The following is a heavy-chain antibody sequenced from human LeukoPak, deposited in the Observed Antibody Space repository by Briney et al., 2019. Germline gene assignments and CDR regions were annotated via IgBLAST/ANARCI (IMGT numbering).Heavy chain of an antibody. V-gene: IGHV4-61*02. CDR3: ARDYYYGSGSYRY. CDR2: IFNTGST. J-gene: IGHJ4*02. CDR1: GDSIGRGSYY. D-gene: IGHD3-10*01. Sequence: SETLSLTCAVSGDSIGRGSYYWGWIRQPAGKAPEWIGRIFNTGSTSYNPSLKSRVTISVDTSKNQFSLKLSSVTAADTAVYYCARDYYYGSGSYRYWGQGTLVTVSS.